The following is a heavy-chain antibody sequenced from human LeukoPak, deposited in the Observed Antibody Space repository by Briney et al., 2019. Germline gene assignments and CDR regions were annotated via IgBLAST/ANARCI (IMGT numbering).Heavy chain of an antibody. CDR3: ARDIWGSLDY. D-gene: IGHD7-27*01. CDR2: DSNNGNI. Sequence: SETLSLTCTVSGSSISSHSWGWLRQPPGKGLEWIGYDSNNGNINYNPALKSRVTISVDTSKRQISLNLRSVTAADTAEYYCARDIWGSLDYWGQGTLVTVSS. J-gene: IGHJ4*02. CDR1: GSSISSHS. V-gene: IGHV4-59*11.